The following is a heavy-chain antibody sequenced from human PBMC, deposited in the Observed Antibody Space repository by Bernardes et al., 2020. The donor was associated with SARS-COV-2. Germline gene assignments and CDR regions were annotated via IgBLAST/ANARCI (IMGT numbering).Heavy chain of an antibody. J-gene: IGHJ4*02. CDR2: ISAYNGNT. CDR3: ALYDSSGTHDY. Sequence: ASMKVSCKASGYTFTSYGISWVRQAPGQGLEWMGWISAYNGNTNYAQKLQGRVTMTTDTSTSTAYMELRSLRSDDTAVYYCALYDSSGTHDYWGQGTLVTVSS. CDR1: GYTFTSYG. D-gene: IGHD3-22*01. V-gene: IGHV1-18*01.